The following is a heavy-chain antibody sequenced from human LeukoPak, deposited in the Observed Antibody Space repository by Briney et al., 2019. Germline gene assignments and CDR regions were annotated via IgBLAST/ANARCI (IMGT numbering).Heavy chain of an antibody. D-gene: IGHD3-22*01. CDR1: GGSVSRGDYY. V-gene: IGHV4-30-4*01. Sequence: SQTLSLTCTVSGGSVSRGDYYWTWIRQPTGKGLEWIGHIYYSGNTYYDPSLKSRLTISVDTSKNQFSLTVSSVTAADTAVYFCARHHRYSSGSMDYWGQGTLVTVSS. J-gene: IGHJ4*02. CDR3: ARHHRYSSGSMDY. CDR2: IYYSGNT.